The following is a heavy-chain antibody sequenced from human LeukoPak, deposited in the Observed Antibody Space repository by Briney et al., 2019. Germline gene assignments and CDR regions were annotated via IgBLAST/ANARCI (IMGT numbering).Heavy chain of an antibody. CDR2: ISGSGGST. J-gene: IGHJ6*03. CDR1: GFTFSSFA. CDR3: AKSGGRITIFGVGSADYYYYMDV. D-gene: IGHD3-3*01. Sequence: GGSLRLSCAASGFTFSSFAMTWVRQAPGKGLEWVSAISGSGGSTYYADSVKGRFTISRDNSKNTLYLQMNSLRAEDTAVYYCAKSGGRITIFGVGSADYYYYMDVWGKGTTVTVSS. V-gene: IGHV3-23*01.